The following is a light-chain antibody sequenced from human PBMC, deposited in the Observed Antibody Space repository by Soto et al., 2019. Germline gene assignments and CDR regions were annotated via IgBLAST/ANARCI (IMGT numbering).Light chain of an antibody. J-gene: IGKJ4*01. CDR3: QQANSFPLT. Sequence: DIQMTQSPSPVSPSVGDRVTITFRGGQVISSWLAWYQQKPGKVPKLLIYAASSLQRGVPSRFSGSGSGTDFTLTISSLQPEDFATYYCQQANSFPLTFGGGNKVEVQ. V-gene: IGKV1-12*01. CDR1: QVISSW. CDR2: AAS.